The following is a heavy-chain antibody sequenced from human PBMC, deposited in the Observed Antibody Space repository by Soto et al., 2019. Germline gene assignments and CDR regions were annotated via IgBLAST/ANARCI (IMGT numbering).Heavy chain of an antibody. CDR3: ARDVDASGSYYTDY. J-gene: IGHJ4*02. D-gene: IGHD3-10*01. CDR1: GYTFSSIG. Sequence: QVQLVQSGAEVKKPGASVKVSCKASGYTFSSIGISWVRQAPGQGLAWMGWISPYKGNTHYAQGLQGRVTMTTDTSTSTADMELRSMRSDDTAVYYCARDVDASGSYYTDYWGQGTLVTVSS. V-gene: IGHV1-18*01. CDR2: ISPYKGNT.